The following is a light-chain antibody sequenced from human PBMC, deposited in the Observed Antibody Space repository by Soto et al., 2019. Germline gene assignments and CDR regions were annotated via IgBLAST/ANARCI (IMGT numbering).Light chain of an antibody. V-gene: IGKV1-6*01. Sequence: AIQMTHSPSSLSAFVFDRVTITFRASQGIRNDLVWYQQRPGKAPKILIYSASSLQSGVPSRFSGRGSDTDFTLTINSLQPEDFATYYCLKDYSYPYTFGQGTKVDIK. CDR1: QGIRND. CDR2: SAS. CDR3: LKDYSYPYT. J-gene: IGKJ2*01.